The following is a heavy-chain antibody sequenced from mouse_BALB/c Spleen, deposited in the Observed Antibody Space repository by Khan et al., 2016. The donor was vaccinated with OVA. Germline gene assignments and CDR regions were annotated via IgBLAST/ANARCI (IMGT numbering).Heavy chain of an antibody. Sequence: EVQLQESGPGLVKPSQSLSLTCTVTGYSITSDYAWNWIRQFPGNKLEWMGFISYSGNTNYNPSLKSRISITRDTSKNQFFLQLNYVTTEDTARYDCARVYGGDFDYWGQGTTLTVSS. CDR1: GYSITSDYA. D-gene: IGHD1-1*01. J-gene: IGHJ2*01. V-gene: IGHV3-2*02. CDR2: ISYSGNT. CDR3: ARVYGGDFDY.